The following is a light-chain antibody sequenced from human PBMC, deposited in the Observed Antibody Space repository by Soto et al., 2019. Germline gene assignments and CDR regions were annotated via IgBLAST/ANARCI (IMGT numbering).Light chain of an antibody. CDR2: GAS. CDR1: QGVSRK. CDR3: QQYHTWSIT. J-gene: IGKJ4*01. V-gene: IGKV3-15*01. Sequence: EIVMTQSPATLSVAPGERVTLSCRASQGVSRKLAWYQHKSGQAPRLLISGASAGTTGIPARFSGSGSWTELTVNILSLQSEDCAIYYCQQYHTWSITSGGGTKVQI.